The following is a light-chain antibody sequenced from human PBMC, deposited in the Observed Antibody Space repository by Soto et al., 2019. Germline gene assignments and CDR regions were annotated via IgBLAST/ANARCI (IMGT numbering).Light chain of an antibody. Sequence: QSVLTQPTSASGTPGQRVTISCSGSSSNMGSNSVNWYQQLPGTAPKLLIYGDNQRPSGVPDRFSGSKSGTSASLAITGPQSEDGADYYCAAWDGSLHHILFGGGTKVTVL. CDR3: AAWDGSLHHIL. CDR1: SSNMGSNS. CDR2: GDN. J-gene: IGLJ2*01. V-gene: IGLV1-44*01.